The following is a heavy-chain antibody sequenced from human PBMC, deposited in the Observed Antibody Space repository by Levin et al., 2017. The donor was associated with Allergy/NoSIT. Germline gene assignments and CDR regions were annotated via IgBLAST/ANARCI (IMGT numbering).Heavy chain of an antibody. CDR1: GFIFSNFY. CDR3: ARGVVPSAVHYYGLDV. V-gene: IGHV3-30-3*01. CDR2: TSYDGSSK. Sequence: GGSLRLSCAASGFIFSNFYLYWVRQAPGKGLEWVALTSYDGSSKYYADSVKGRFTISRDNPKNTLYLEMNSLRPEDTAVYFCARGVVPSAVHYYGLDVWGQGTTVTVSS. D-gene: IGHD2-2*02. J-gene: IGHJ6*02.